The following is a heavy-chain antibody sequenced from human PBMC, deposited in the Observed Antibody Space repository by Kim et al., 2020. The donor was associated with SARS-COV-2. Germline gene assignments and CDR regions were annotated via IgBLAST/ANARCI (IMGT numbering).Heavy chain of an antibody. CDR3: ARFSWDGNWFDP. Sequence: SETLSLTCTVSGGSISSSSYYWGWIRQPPGKGLEWIGSIYYSGSTYYNPSLKSRVTISVDTSKNQFSLKLSSVTAADTAVYYCARFSWDGNWFDPWGQGT. J-gene: IGHJ5*02. V-gene: IGHV4-39*07. CDR2: IYYSGST. D-gene: IGHD1-26*01. CDR1: GGSISSSSYY.